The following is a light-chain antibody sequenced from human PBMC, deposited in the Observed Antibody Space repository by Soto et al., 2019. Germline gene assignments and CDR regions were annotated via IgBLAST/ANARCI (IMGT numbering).Light chain of an antibody. CDR2: GTS. Sequence: EIVLTQSPGTLSLSPGERASLSCRASQTVSSSYLAWYQQKPGQAPRLLIYGTSHRAAGIPDRFGGSGSGTDFTLTISRLEPEDFAVYYCQQYGSTTWTFGQGSKVDI. CDR3: QQYGSTTWT. J-gene: IGKJ1*01. V-gene: IGKV3-20*01. CDR1: QTVSSSY.